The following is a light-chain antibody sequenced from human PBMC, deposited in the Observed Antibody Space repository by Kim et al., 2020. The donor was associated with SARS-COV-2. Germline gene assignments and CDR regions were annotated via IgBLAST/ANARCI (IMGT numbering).Light chain of an antibody. V-gene: IGKV1-39*01. CDR1: QSISTY. CDR2: ATS. Sequence: DIQMTQSPSSLSASVGDTVTITCRASQSISTYLNWHQQKPGRAPEVLIYATSSLQSGVPSRFSGSGSRTEFTLTITSLQPEDFATYYCQQSYSNPLTFGGGTNVDIK. CDR3: QQSYSNPLT. J-gene: IGKJ4*01.